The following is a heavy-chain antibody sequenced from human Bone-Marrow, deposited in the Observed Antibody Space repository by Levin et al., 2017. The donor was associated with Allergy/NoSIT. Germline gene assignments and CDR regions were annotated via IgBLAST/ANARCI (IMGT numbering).Heavy chain of an antibody. J-gene: IGHJ4*02. CDR2: INHSGST. CDR1: GGSFSGYY. CDR3: ARGRVGIVATLDYYFDY. D-gene: IGHD5-12*01. Sequence: PSQTLSLTCAVYGGSFSGYYWSWIRQPPGKGLEWIGEINHSGSTNYNPSLKSRVTISVDTSKNQFSLKLSSVTAADTAVYYCARGRVGIVATLDYYFDYWGQGTLVTVSS. V-gene: IGHV4-34*01.